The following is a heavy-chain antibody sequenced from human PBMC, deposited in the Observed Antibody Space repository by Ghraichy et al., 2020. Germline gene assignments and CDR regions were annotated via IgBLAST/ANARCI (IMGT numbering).Heavy chain of an antibody. CDR3: AKDAIYSGYAIYHFDY. V-gene: IGHV3-23*01. J-gene: IGHJ4*02. Sequence: GGSLRLSCATSGFTFSSYAMTWVRQAPGKGLEWVSSISGSGDRTYYADSVKGRFTISRDNLKNTLHLQMNSLRAEDTAVYYCAKDAIYSGYAIYHFDYWGQGTLVTVSS. CDR2: ISGSGDRT. D-gene: IGHD5-12*01. CDR1: GFTFSSYA.